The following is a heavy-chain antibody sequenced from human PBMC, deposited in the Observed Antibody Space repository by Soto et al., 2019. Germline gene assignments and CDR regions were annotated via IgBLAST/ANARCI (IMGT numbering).Heavy chain of an antibody. J-gene: IGHJ5*02. D-gene: IGHD3-10*01. CDR3: ARDRGDGYIDP. CDR2: IMTSGGDT. CDR1: GFTVSSYN. V-gene: IGHV3-48*01. Sequence: EVQLVESGGVLVQPGGSLRLSCAASGFTVSSYNMDWVRQAQGTGLEWVSYIMTSGGDTYYADSVKGRFTVSRDNAKNSLYLQMNSLGAEDTAVYYCARDRGDGYIDPWGQGTLVTVSS.